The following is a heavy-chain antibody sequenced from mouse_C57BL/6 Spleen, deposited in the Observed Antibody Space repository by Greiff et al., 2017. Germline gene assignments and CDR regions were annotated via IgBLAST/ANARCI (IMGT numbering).Heavy chain of an antibody. J-gene: IGHJ4*01. CDR2: IYPGDGDT. Sequence: QVQLQQSGPELVKPGASVKISCKASGYAFSSSWMNWVKQRPGKGLEWIGRIYPGDGDTNYNGKFKGKATLTADKSSSTAYMQLSSLTSEDSAVYFCAWDYYYAMDYWGQGTSVTVSS. CDR3: AWDYYYAMDY. CDR1: GYAFSSSW. D-gene: IGHD4-1*01. V-gene: IGHV1-82*01.